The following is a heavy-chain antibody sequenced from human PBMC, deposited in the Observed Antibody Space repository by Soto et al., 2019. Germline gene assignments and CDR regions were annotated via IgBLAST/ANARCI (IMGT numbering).Heavy chain of an antibody. V-gene: IGHV1-69*06. CDR3: ARDMTRTVVPYFDF. CDR2: IIPISGAA. J-gene: IGHJ4*02. Sequence: AVNVSCKASGGTFSNYVVNWVRQAPGQGLEWMGRIIPISGAANYAQKFQGRVTITADKSTSTSYMELSSLRSEDTAVYYCARDMTRTVVPYFDFWGQGTLVTVSS. D-gene: IGHD1-7*01. CDR1: GGTFSNYV.